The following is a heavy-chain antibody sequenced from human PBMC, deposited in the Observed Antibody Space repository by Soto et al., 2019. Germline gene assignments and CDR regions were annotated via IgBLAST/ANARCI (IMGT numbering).Heavy chain of an antibody. CDR3: ARVGGTVTSDY. Sequence: QMHLVESGGGVVQPGGSLRLSCAASGFTFGAYGMHWVRQAPGKGLEWVAMIYYDGSNKYYADSMKGRFTISRDNSKNTLFLQMNSLRAEDTAVYYCARVGGTVTSDYWGQGTLVNVSS. D-gene: IGHD4-17*01. V-gene: IGHV3-33*01. CDR2: IYYDGSNK. CDR1: GFTFGAYG. J-gene: IGHJ4*02.